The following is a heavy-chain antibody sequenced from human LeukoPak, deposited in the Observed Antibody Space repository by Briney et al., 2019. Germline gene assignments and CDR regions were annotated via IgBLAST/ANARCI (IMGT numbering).Heavy chain of an antibody. CDR3: ARDSSYYGSGSSYYYFGMDV. CDR1: GFTVSSNY. V-gene: IGHV3-53*04. D-gene: IGHD3-10*01. J-gene: IGHJ6*02. CDR2: IYSGGST. Sequence: GGSLRLSCAASGFTVSSNYMSWVRQAPGKGLEWVSVIYSGGSTYYADSVKGRFTISRHNSKNTLYLQMNSLRAEDTAVYYCARDSSYYGSGSSYYYFGMDVWGQGTTVTVSS.